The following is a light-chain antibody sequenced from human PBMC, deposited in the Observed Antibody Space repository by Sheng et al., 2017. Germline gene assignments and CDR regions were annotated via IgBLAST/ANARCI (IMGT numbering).Light chain of an antibody. V-gene: IGLV3-1*01. Sequence: SFELTQPPSVSVSPGQTARITCSGDKLGDKYVCWYQQKPGQSPVLVIYQDTKRPSGIPERFSGSNSGNTATLTISGTQAMDEADYYCQAWDSTTVVVFGGGTKLTV. J-gene: IGLJ3*02. CDR2: QDT. CDR1: KLGDKY. CDR3: QAWDSTTVVV.